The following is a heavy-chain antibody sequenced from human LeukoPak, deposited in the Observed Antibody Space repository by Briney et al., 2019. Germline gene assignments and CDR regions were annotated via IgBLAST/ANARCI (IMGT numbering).Heavy chain of an antibody. V-gene: IGHV4-59*08. CDR3: AIGSSPCQY. J-gene: IGHJ4*02. CDR2: IHDSGST. CDR1: GGSISSFY. D-gene: IGHD3-10*01. Sequence: SETLSLTCSVSGGSISSFYWSWIRQPPGKGLEWIALIHDSGSTNYNPSLKSQVTLSLDTSKNRLSLKLSSVTAADTAVYYCAIGSSPCQYWGQGTLVTVSS.